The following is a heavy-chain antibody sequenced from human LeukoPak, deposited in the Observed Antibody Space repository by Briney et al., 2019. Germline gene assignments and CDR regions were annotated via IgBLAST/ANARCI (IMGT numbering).Heavy chain of an antibody. D-gene: IGHD6-19*01. CDR1: GYTFTSYG. J-gene: IGHJ4*02. V-gene: IGHV1-18*01. CDR2: ISAYNGNT. Sequence: GASVKVSCKASGYTFTSYGISWVRQAPGQGLEWMGWISAYNGNTNYAQKLQGRVTMTTDTSTSTAYMELRSLRSDDTAVYYCARSVKGSGYSSGPAPGYWGQGTLVTASS. CDR3: ARSVKGSGYSSGPAPGY.